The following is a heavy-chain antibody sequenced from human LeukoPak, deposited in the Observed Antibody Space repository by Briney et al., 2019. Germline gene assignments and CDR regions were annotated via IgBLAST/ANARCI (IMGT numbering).Heavy chain of an antibody. CDR1: GFTFSDYY. J-gene: IGHJ3*02. CDR2: ISSSSNTI. Sequence: GGSLRFYCAASGFTFSDYYMSWIRQAPGKGLEWISYISSSSNTIYYADSVKGRFTMSRDNAKNSLYLQMNSLRAEDTAVYYCATKKVVGANDAFDIWGQGTMVTVSS. V-gene: IGHV3-11*01. D-gene: IGHD2-15*01. CDR3: ATKKVVGANDAFDI.